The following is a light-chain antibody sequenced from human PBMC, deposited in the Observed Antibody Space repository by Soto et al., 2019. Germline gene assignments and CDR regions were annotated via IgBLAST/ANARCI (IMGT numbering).Light chain of an antibody. V-gene: IGKV1-5*01. CDR1: QNIRNW. CDR3: QQYKSYWT. CDR2: DAS. Sequence: IQMAQSPSPLSASLGDSGTITCRASQNIRNWLAWYQQKPGKAPNLLIYDASSLESGVPSRFSGSGSGTEFTLTISSLQPDDFATYYCQQYKSYWTFGQGTKVDIK. J-gene: IGKJ1*01.